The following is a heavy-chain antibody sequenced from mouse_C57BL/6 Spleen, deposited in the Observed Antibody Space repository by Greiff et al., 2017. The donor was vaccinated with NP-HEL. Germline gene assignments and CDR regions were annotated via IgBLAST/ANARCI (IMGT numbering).Heavy chain of an antibody. CDR3: ARSGGFAWFAY. J-gene: IGHJ3*01. V-gene: IGHV1-66*01. D-gene: IGHD1-1*02. Sequence: QVQLQQSGPELVKPGASVKISCKASGYSFTSYYIHWVKQRPGQGLEWIGWIDPGSGNTKYNEKFKGKATLTADTSASNAYMQLSSLTSEDSAVYYCARSGGFAWFAYWGQGTLVTVSA. CDR2: IDPGSGNT. CDR1: GYSFTSYY.